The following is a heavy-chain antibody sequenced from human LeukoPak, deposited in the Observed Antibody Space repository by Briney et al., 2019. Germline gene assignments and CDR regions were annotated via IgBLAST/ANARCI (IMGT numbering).Heavy chain of an antibody. CDR3: ARHLLDY. CDR2: ISYDGSNK. Sequence: GGSLRLSCAASGFTFSSYAMHWVRQAPGKGLEWVAVISYDGSNKYYADSVKGRFTISRDNSKNTLYLQMNSLRAEDTAVYYCARHLLDYWGQGTLVTVSS. J-gene: IGHJ4*02. CDR1: GFTFSSYA. V-gene: IGHV3-30-3*01.